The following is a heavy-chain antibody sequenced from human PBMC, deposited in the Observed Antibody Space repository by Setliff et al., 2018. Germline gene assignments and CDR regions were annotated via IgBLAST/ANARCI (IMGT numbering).Heavy chain of an antibody. CDR1: GDSFNNYA. V-gene: IGHV1-69*05. D-gene: IGHD2-15*01. CDR2: IIPMFGTP. J-gene: IGHJ5*02. CDR3: ARSPAVLGIVYLDP. Sequence: SVKVSCKASGDSFNNYAISWVRQAPGQGLEWMGGIIPMFGTPAYAQKFQDRVTITTDESTSTAYMELDSLRSEDTAEYYCARSPAVLGIVYLDPWGQGTLVTVSS.